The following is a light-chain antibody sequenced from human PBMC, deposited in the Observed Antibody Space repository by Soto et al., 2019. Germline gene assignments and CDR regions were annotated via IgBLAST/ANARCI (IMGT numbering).Light chain of an antibody. J-gene: IGKJ5*01. V-gene: IGKV1-5*03. CDR1: QSISGC. CDR2: KAS. Sequence: DIQMTQSPCTLCLSXRDGVTLSXXARQSISGCLAWYQQKPGKAPKLLIYKASTLESGVPSNFSGSGSGTDFTLTISSLQPEDFATYYCQQSYTTPITFGQGTRLEIK. CDR3: QQSYTTPIT.